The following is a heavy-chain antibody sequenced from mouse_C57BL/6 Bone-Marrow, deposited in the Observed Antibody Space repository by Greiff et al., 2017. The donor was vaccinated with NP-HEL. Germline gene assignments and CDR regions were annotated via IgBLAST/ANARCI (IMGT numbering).Heavy chain of an antibody. Sequence: VQLQESGAELVRPGASVTLSCKASGYTFTDYEMHWVKQTPVHGLEWIGAIDPETGGTAYNQKFKGKAILTADKSSSTAYMELRSLTSEDSAVYYCTRRWDGYYDAYWGQGTLVTVSA. CDR3: TRRWDGYYDAY. CDR1: GYTFTDYE. D-gene: IGHD2-3*01. V-gene: IGHV1-15*01. J-gene: IGHJ3*01. CDR2: IDPETGGT.